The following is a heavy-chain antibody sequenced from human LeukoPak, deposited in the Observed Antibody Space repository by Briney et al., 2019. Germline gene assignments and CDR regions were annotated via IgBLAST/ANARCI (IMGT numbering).Heavy chain of an antibody. CDR2: IYNSGST. J-gene: IGHJ4*02. CDR3: ARQEWSGSDYFDY. V-gene: IGHV4-38-2*02. D-gene: IGHD3-3*01. CDR1: DYSISSGYY. Sequence: PSETLSLTCTVSDYSISSGYYWGWIGQPPGEGLEWIGSIYNSGSTYYNPSLKSRVSISVDTSKNQFSLKLSSVTAADTAVYYCARQEWSGSDYFDYWGQGTLVTVSS.